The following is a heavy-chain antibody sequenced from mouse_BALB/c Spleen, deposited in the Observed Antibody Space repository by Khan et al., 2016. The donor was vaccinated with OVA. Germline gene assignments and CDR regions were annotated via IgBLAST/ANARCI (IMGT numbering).Heavy chain of an antibody. CDR1: GYSITSGYG. V-gene: IGHV3-2*02. D-gene: IGHD1-2*01. Sequence: EVQLQESGPGLVKPSQSLSLTCTVTGYSITSGYGWNWIRQFPGNKLEWMGYISYSGSTNYNPSLKSRIPITPDTSKNQSFLQLNSVATEDTVTYYCARTARVKYWGQGTTLTVSS. CDR2: ISYSGST. J-gene: IGHJ2*01. CDR3: ARTARVKY.